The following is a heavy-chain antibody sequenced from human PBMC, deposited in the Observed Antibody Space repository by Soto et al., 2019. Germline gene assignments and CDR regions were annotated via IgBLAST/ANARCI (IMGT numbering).Heavy chain of an antibody. CDR3: ARHPPNIVLMVYAADY. CDR2: IYPGDSDT. V-gene: IGHV5-51*01. CDR1: GYSFTSYW. Sequence: GESLKISCKGSGYSFTSYWIGWVRQMPGKGLEWMGIIYPGDSDTRYSPSFQGQVTISADKSISTAYLQWSSLKASDTAMYYCARHPPNIVLMVYAADYWGQGTLVTVSS. J-gene: IGHJ4*02. D-gene: IGHD2-8*01.